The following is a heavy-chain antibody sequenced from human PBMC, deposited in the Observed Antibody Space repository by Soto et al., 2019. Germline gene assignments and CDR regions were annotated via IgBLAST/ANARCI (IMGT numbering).Heavy chain of an antibody. D-gene: IGHD1-7*01. CDR3: VGTGTMVDY. V-gene: IGHV4-30-4*02. Sequence: SDSLSLTCSVSGASITSGDYYWSWVRQPPGKGLEWIGYIYYTGDGYYNPSLESRLSISLDSSKNQFSLELRSVSAAVTAIYYCVGTGTMVDYWGQGSLVTV. J-gene: IGHJ4*02. CDR1: GASITSGDYY. CDR2: IYYTGDG.